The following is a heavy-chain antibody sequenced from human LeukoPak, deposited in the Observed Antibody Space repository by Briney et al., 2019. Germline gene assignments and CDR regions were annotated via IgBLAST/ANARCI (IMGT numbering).Heavy chain of an antibody. J-gene: IGHJ4*02. V-gene: IGHV4-30-2*05. Sequence: SETLSLTCTVSGGSISSGGYYWSWIRQPPGKGLEWIGYIYHSGGTYYNPSLKSRVTISVDTSKNQFSLKLSSVTAADTAVYYCARLSYDSSGYLDYWGQGTLVTVSS. CDR3: ARLSYDSSGYLDY. CDR1: GGSISSGGYY. CDR2: IYHSGGT. D-gene: IGHD3-22*01.